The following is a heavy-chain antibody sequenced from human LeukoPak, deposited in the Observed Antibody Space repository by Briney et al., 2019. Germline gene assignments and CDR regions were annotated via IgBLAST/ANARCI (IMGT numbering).Heavy chain of an antibody. CDR2: IYGSGST. V-gene: IGHV4-59*08. D-gene: IGHD6-19*01. Sequence: SETLSLTCTVSGDSLSSHYWSWIRQPPGKGLQWIGYIYGSGSTHYDPSLRSRVTISEDTSKNQFSLKLTSVTAADTAVYYCARNVGWYSHDSWGQGTLVTVSS. CDR1: GDSLSSHY. J-gene: IGHJ4*02. CDR3: ARNVGWYSHDS.